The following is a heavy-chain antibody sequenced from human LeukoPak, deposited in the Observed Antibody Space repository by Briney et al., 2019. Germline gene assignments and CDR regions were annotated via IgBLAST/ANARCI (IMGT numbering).Heavy chain of an antibody. J-gene: IGHJ4*02. Sequence: SETLSFTCAVSGGSISSGGYSWSWIRQPPGKGLEWIGYIYHSGSTYYNPSLKSRVTISVDRSKNQFSLKLSSVTAADTAVYYCARAQGYSYGLDLGYWGQGTLVTVSS. CDR3: ARAQGYSYGLDLGY. CDR1: GGSISSGGYS. V-gene: IGHV4-30-2*01. CDR2: IYHSGST. D-gene: IGHD5-18*01.